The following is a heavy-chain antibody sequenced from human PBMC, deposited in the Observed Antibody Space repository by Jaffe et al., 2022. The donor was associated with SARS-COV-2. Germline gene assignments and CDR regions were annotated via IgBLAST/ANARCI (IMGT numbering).Heavy chain of an antibody. D-gene: IGHD6-13*01. J-gene: IGHJ4*02. V-gene: IGHV4-34*01. CDR3: ATRDGIAAAQFDY. CDR1: GGSFSGYY. CDR2: INHSGST. Sequence: QVQLQQWGAGLLKPSETLSLTCAVYGGSFSGYYWSWIRQPPGKGLEWIGEINHSGSTNYNPSLKSRVTISVDTSKNQFSLKLSSVTAADTAVYYCATRDGIAAAQFDYWGQGTLVTVSS.